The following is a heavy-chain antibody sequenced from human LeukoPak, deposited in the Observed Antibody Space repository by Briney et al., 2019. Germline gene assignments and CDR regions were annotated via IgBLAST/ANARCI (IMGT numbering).Heavy chain of an antibody. Sequence: GGSLRLSCAASGFTFSSYSMNWVRQAPGRGLEWVSSISTRSSHIYYADSVKGRFTISRDNAKNSLYLHMNSLRAEDTAVYYCAIDWDYSFDYWGQGTLVTVSS. J-gene: IGHJ4*02. D-gene: IGHD4-11*01. CDR3: AIDWDYSFDY. V-gene: IGHV3-21*01. CDR1: GFTFSSYS. CDR2: ISTRSSHI.